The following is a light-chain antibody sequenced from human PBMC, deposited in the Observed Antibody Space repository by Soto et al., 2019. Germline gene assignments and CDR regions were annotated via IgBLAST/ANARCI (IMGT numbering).Light chain of an antibody. CDR2: AVT. J-gene: IGLJ3*02. Sequence: QSALTQPASVSGSPGQSITISCTGTSSDVGGYNYVSWYQQHPGKAPKLMIYAVTDWPSGVSSRFSGSKSGNTASLTISGLQAEDEADYYCSSFTSSSTQVFGGGTKVTVL. V-gene: IGLV2-14*01. CDR3: SSFTSSSTQV. CDR1: SSDVGGYNY.